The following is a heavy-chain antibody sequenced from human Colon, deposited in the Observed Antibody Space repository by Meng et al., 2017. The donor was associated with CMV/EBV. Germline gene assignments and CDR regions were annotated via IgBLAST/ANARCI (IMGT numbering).Heavy chain of an antibody. V-gene: IGHV3-30*03. D-gene: IGHD6-6*01. CDR2: MSFDGSNQ. CDR3: ARDVSSSASFDY. J-gene: IGHJ4*02. CDR1: GFVFRTYA. Sequence: GESLKISCAASGFVFRTYAMHWVRQAPGKGLEWVAFMSFDGSNQFYADSVKGRFTISRDNSRDTLYLQMSSLRGDDTAVYYCARDVSSSASFDYWGQGTLVTVSS.